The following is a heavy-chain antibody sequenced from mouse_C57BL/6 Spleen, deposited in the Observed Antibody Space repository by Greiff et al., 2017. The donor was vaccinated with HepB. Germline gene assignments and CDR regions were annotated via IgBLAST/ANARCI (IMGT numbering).Heavy chain of an antibody. CDR1: GYTFTSYW. D-gene: IGHD2-5*01. CDR3: ARYYSNYEAWFAY. J-gene: IGHJ3*01. CDR2: IDPSDSYT. V-gene: IGHV1-50*01. Sequence: QVQLQQPGAELVKPGASVKLSCKASGYTFTSYWMQWVKQRPGQGLEWIGEIDPSDSYTNYNQKFKGKATLTVDTSSSTAYMQLSSLTSEDSAVYYCARYYSNYEAWFAYWGQGTLVTVSA.